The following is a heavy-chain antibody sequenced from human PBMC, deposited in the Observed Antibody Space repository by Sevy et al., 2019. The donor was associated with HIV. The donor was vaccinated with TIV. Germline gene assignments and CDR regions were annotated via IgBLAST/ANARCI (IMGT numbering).Heavy chain of an antibody. D-gene: IGHD3-10*01. Sequence: SETLSLTCAVSGYSITSGYYRGWIRQPPGKGLEWIASIYQSETHFNPSLKSRVTMSVDTSKNQFSLKLSSVTAADTAVYYCARQSHDSGAFYVPFNSWGQGTLVTVSS. CDR3: ARQSHDSGAFYVPFNS. V-gene: IGHV4-38-2*01. CDR2: IYQSET. J-gene: IGHJ4*02. CDR1: GYSITSGYY.